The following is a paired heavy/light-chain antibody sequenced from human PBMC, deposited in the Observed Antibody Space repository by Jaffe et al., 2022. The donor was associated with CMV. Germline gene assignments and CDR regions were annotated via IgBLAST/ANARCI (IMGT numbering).Heavy chain of an antibody. CDR1: GFNFDDYT. J-gene: IGHJ4*02. V-gene: IGHV3-43*01. CDR3: AKDLGDNTWSLDS. CDR2: ISWDSSEI. Sequence: EVLLVESGGVVVPPGGSLRLSCAASGFNFDDYTMHWVRQTPGKALEWLCLISWDSSEIRYADSLKGRFTVSRDNTEVSLSLQMTSLTTEDTALYFCAKDLGDNTWSLDSWGQGTLVTVSS. D-gene: IGHD3-16*01.
Light chain of an antibody. Sequence: SYDLTQPPSVSVSPGQTARITCSGAGLSRQFSYWYQKKPGQAPVLVMIKETRRASGIPERFSGSRSGTTVTLTISGVQAEDEADYFCQSSDPRLTYVMFGGGTKLTVL. J-gene: IGLJ3*02. CDR2: KET. V-gene: IGLV3-25*03. CDR3: QSSDPRLTYVM. CDR1: GLSRQF.